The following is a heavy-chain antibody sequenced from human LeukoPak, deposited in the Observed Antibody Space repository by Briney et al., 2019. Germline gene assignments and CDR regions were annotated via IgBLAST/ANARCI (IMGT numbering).Heavy chain of an antibody. CDR2: ISYDGSNK. V-gene: IGHV3-30*18. Sequence: GRSLRVSCAASGFTFSSYGMHWVRQAPGRGLEWVAVISYDGSNKYYADSVKGRFTISRDNSKNTLYLQMNSLRAEDTAVYYCAKGTYYYDSSGEDAFDIWGQGTMVTVSS. CDR1: GFTFSSYG. CDR3: AKGTYYYDSSGEDAFDI. J-gene: IGHJ3*02. D-gene: IGHD3-22*01.